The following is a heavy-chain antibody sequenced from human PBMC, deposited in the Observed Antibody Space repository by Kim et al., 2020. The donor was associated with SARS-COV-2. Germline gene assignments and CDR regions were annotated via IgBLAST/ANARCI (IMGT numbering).Heavy chain of an antibody. CDR2: IGTAGDT. J-gene: IGHJ3*02. CDR1: GFTFSSYD. V-gene: IGHV3-13*01. D-gene: IGHD5-12*01. CDR3: ERGGSGYELFAFDI. Sequence: GALRLSCAASGFTFSSYDMHWVRQATGKGLEWVSAIGTAGDTYYPGSVKGRFTISRENAKNSLYLQMNSLRAGDTAVYYCERGGSGYELFAFDIWGQGTMVTVSS.